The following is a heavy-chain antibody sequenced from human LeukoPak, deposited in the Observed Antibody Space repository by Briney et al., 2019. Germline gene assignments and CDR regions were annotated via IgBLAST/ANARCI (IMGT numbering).Heavy chain of an antibody. CDR1: GFTFSSYW. Sequence: GGSLRLSYAASGFTFSSYWMHWVRQAPGKGLVWVSRINGDGSSSTYADSVKGRFTISRDNAKNTLYLQMNSLRTEDTAVYYCTRNPGMDVWGQGTTVTVSS. V-gene: IGHV3-74*01. CDR2: INGDGSSS. J-gene: IGHJ6*02. CDR3: TRNPGMDV.